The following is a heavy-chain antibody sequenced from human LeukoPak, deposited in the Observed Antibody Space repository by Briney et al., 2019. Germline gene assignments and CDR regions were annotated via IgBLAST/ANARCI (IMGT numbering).Heavy chain of an antibody. CDR1: GFTFSSYG. Sequence: GGSLRLSCAASGFTFSSYGMHWVRQAPGKGLEWVAVIWYDGSNKYYADSVKGRFTISRDNSKNTLYLQMNSLRAEDTAVYYCAKDRMAAVPYYYFNYWGQGTLVTVSS. V-gene: IGHV3-33*06. CDR2: IWYDGSNK. J-gene: IGHJ4*02. D-gene: IGHD5-24*01. CDR3: AKDRMAAVPYYYFNY.